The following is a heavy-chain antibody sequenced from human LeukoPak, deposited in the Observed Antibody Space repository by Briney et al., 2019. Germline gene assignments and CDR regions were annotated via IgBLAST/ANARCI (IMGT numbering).Heavy chain of an antibody. CDR1: GYTLISYG. CDR3: GRVINGFIDY. CDR2: ITTSNGNT. D-gene: IGHD2-8*01. Sequence: ASVKVSCKASGYTLISYGISWVRQAPGQGLEWMGWITTSNGNTNYAQKFQDKFTMTSDTPTSTAYMELRSLRSDDTAVYYCGRVINGFIDYWGQGTLVTVSS. V-gene: IGHV1-18*01. J-gene: IGHJ4*02.